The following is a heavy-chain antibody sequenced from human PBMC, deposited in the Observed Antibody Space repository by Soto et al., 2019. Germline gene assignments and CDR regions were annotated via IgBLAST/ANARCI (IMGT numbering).Heavy chain of an antibody. D-gene: IGHD3-22*01. J-gene: IGHJ4*02. Sequence: GGSLRLSCAASGFTFSSYGMHWVRQAPGKGLEWVAVISYDGSNKYYADSVKGRFTISRDNSKNTLYLQMNSLRAEDTAVYYCARNSYDSSGYYNNFDYWGQGTLVTVSS. V-gene: IGHV3-30*03. CDR1: GFTFSSYG. CDR2: ISYDGSNK. CDR3: ARNSYDSSGYYNNFDY.